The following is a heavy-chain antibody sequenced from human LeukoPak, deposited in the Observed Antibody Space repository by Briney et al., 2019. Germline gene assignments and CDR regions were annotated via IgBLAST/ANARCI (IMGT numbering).Heavy chain of an antibody. V-gene: IGHV4-39*01. D-gene: IGHD1-26*01. CDR3: ARSRWDYDAFDI. CDR2: IYYSGNT. CDR1: GVSISSSNSY. J-gene: IGHJ3*02. Sequence: PSETLSLTCTVSGVSISSSNSYWGWIRQPPGKGLEWIGSIYYSGNTYYNASLKSQVSISIDTSKNQFSLKLTSVTAADTAVYYCARSRWDYDAFDIWGQGTKVTVSS.